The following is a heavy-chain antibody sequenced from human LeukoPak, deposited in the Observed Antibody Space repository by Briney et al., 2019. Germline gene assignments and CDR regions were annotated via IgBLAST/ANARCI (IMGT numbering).Heavy chain of an antibody. Sequence: PGGSLRLSCAASGFTFSSYGMSWVRQAPGKGLEWVSSISSSSLYIYYADSVKGRFTISRDNAKNSLFLQMNSLRAEDTAAYYCTKSDGYGLIRICGRGTMVTVSS. CDR2: ISSSSLYI. CDR3: TKSDGYGLIRI. D-gene: IGHD3-10*01. CDR1: GFTFSSYG. J-gene: IGHJ3*02. V-gene: IGHV3-21*01.